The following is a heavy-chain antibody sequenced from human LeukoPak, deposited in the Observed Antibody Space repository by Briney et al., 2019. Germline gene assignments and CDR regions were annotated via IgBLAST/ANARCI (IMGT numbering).Heavy chain of an antibody. D-gene: IGHD2-15*01. CDR2: INAGNGNT. V-gene: IGHV1-3*01. CDR1: GYTFTSYA. Sequence: ASVKVSCKASGYTFTSYAMHWVRQAPGQRLEGMGWINAGNGNTKYSQKFQGRVTITRDTSASTAYMELSSLRSEDTAVYYCGRGFCSGGSCYPPFDYWGQGTLVTVSS. J-gene: IGHJ4*02. CDR3: GRGFCSGGSCYPPFDY.